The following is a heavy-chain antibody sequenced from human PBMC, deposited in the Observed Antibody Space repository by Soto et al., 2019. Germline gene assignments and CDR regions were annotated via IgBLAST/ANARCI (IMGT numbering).Heavy chain of an antibody. V-gene: IGHV3-23*01. J-gene: IGHJ4*02. CDR3: AKYPSAGDHFDY. CDR2: ISGSGGST. D-gene: IGHD2-21*02. Sequence: EVQLLESGGGLVQPGGSLRLSCAASGFTFSSYAMSWVRQAPGKGLEWVSAISGSGGSTYYADSVKGRFTISRDNSKNTLYLQMNSLRAEDTAVYYWAKYPSAGDHFDYWGQGTLVTVSS. CDR1: GFTFSSYA.